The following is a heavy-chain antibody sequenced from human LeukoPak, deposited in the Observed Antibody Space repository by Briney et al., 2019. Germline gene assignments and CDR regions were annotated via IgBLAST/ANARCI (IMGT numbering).Heavy chain of an antibody. J-gene: IGHJ4*02. D-gene: IGHD2-2*01. CDR1: GYTFTSYG. V-gene: IGHV1-69*05. CDR3: ARNLLHTSCYDY. Sequence: ASVKVSCKASGYTFTSYGISWVRQAPGQGLEWMGGIIPIFGTANYAQKFQGRVTITTDESTSTAYMELSSLRSEDTAVYYCARNLLHTSCYDYWGQGTLVTVSS. CDR2: IIPIFGTA.